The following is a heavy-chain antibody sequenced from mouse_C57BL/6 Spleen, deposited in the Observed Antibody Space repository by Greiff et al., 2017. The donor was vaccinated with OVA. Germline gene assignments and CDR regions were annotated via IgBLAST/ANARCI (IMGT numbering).Heavy chain of an antibody. Sequence: EVQLQQSGPGLVKPSQSLSLTCSVTGYSITSGYYWNWIRQFPGNKLEWMGYISYDGSNNYNPSLKNRISITRDTSKNQFFLKLNSVTTEDTATYYCARWLLRDWYFDVWGTGTTVTVSS. CDR1: GYSITSGYY. CDR2: ISYDGSN. CDR3: ARWLLRDWYFDV. D-gene: IGHD2-3*01. J-gene: IGHJ1*03. V-gene: IGHV3-6*01.